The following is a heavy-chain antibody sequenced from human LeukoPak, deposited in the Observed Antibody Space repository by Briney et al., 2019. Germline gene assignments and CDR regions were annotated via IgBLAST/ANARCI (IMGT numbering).Heavy chain of an antibody. J-gene: IGHJ4*02. CDR1: GFTFSSYW. Sequence: GGSLRLSCAASGFTFSSYWMSWVRQAPGKGLEWVANIKQDGSEKYYVDSVKGRFTISRDNAKNSLYLQMNSLRAEDTAIYYCARDKIVGATHFDYWGQGTLVTVSS. CDR3: ARDKIVGATHFDY. D-gene: IGHD1-26*01. V-gene: IGHV3-7*01. CDR2: IKQDGSEK.